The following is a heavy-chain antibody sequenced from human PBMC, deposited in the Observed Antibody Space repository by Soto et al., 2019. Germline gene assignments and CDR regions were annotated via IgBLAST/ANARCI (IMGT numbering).Heavy chain of an antibody. V-gene: IGHV1-69*01. CDR3: ARGGTSGWLKGAYDV. CDR2: IIPMFGIP. CDR1: GGTLNKHA. Sequence: QVQLVQSGAEVKKPGSSVKVSCRASGGTLNKHAITWVRRAPGLGLEWLGGIIPMFGIPNYPQKFQGRDTITADDSTNTSHMELNSLTSDDTAVYYCARGGTSGWLKGAYDVWGQGTMVTVSS. J-gene: IGHJ3*01. D-gene: IGHD6-19*01.